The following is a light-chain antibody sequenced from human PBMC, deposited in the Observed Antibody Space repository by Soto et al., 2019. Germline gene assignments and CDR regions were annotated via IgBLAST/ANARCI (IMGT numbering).Light chain of an antibody. CDR1: QTINSR. CDR3: QQYNDWPLT. V-gene: IGKV3-15*01. CDR2: GPS. Sequence: ELVMTQSPATLSVSPGERATLSCRASQTINSRLVWYQQKPGQAPRLLIYGPSTRATGIPARFSGSGSGTKFTLTINGLHSEDSAIYYCQQYNDWPLTFGQGTRLEIK. J-gene: IGKJ5*01.